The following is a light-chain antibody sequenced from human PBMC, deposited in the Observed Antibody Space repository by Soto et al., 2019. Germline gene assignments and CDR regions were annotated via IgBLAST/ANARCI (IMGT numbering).Light chain of an antibody. CDR1: SSDVGAYNY. Sequence: QSVLTQPASVSGSLGQSITISCTGTSSDVGAYNYVSWYQQHPGTAPKLLICGVSDRPSGVSNRFSGSKSGNTASPTISGLQAEDEATYYCSSYTSSTFYVFGTGTKVTVL. V-gene: IGLV2-14*01. CDR3: SSYTSSTFYV. J-gene: IGLJ1*01. CDR2: GVS.